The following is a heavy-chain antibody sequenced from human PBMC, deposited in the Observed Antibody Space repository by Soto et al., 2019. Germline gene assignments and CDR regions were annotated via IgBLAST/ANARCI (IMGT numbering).Heavy chain of an antibody. V-gene: IGHV4-30-4*01. D-gene: IGHD1-1*01. CDR2: IYYSGST. CDR1: GGSISSGDYY. CDR3: ARAGTRGYYYGMDV. J-gene: IGHJ6*02. Sequence: KPSETLSLTCTVSGGSISSGDYYWSWIRQPPGKGLEWIGYIYYSGSTYYNPSLKSRVTISVDTSKNQFSLKLSSVTAADTAVYYCARAGTRGYYYGMDVWGQGTTVTVSS.